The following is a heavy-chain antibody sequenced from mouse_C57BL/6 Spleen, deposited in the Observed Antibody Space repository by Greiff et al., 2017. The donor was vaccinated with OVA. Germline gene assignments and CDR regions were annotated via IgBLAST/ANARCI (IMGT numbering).Heavy chain of an antibody. CDR1: GFTFSSYG. Sequence: EVQLVESGGDLVKPGGSLKLSCAASGFTFSSYGMSWVRQTPDKRLEWVATISSGGSYTYYPDSVKGRFTISRDNAKNTLYLQMSSLKSEDTAMYYCAETTVVAPGFAYWGQGTLVTVSA. D-gene: IGHD1-1*01. CDR2: ISSGGSYT. CDR3: AETTVVAPGFAY. V-gene: IGHV5-6*01. J-gene: IGHJ3*01.